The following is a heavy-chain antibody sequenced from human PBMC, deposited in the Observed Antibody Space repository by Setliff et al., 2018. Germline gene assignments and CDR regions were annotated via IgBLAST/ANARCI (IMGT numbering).Heavy chain of an antibody. CDR2: IYHDGRA. Sequence: SETLSLTCAVSGLSINGEYYWGWIRQPPGGGPEWIGIIYHDGRAYYSTSLKSRVNLSLDMSKTQFSLHLNSVAAADTAVYYCMRQVGGGLWYFDYWGQGILVTVAS. J-gene: IGHJ4*02. CDR3: MRQVGGGLWYFDY. CDR1: GLSINGEYY. V-gene: IGHV4-38-2*01. D-gene: IGHD2-15*01.